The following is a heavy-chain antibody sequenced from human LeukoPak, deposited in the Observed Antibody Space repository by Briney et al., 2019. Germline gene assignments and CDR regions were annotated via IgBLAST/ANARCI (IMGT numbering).Heavy chain of an antibody. CDR3: ARGRMYDWLTGYFDY. Sequence: ASVKVSCKASGYTFTSYGISWVRQAPGQGLEWMGWISAYNGNTNYAQKLQGRVTMTTDTSTSTAYMELRSLRSDDTAVYYCARGRMYDWLTGYFDYWGQGTPGPVS. J-gene: IGHJ4*02. V-gene: IGHV1-18*01. CDR2: ISAYNGNT. CDR1: GYTFTSYG. D-gene: IGHD1-20*01.